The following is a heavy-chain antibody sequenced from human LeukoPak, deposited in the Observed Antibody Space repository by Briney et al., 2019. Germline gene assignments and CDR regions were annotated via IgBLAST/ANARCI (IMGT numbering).Heavy chain of an antibody. Sequence: SQTLSLTCAISGDSVSSNSGAWNWIRQSPSRGLEWLGRTYYRSKWYNDYAVSVKSRITINADTSKNQFSLQLNSVTPEDTAVYYCAREMDSSGYGPMGHWGQGTLVTVSS. CDR3: AREMDSSGYGPMGH. CDR1: GDSVSSNSGA. CDR2: TYYRSKWYN. V-gene: IGHV6-1*01. J-gene: IGHJ4*02. D-gene: IGHD3-22*01.